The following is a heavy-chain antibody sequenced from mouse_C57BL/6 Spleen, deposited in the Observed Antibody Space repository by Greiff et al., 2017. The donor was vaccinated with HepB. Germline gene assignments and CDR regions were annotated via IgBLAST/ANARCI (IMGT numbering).Heavy chain of an antibody. CDR3: ARGDDDYDGGPWFAY. CDR1: GYAFTNYL. D-gene: IGHD2-4*01. V-gene: IGHV1-54*01. CDR2: INPGSGGT. Sequence: QVQLQQSGAELVRPGTSVKVSCKASGYAFTNYLIEWVKQRPGQGLEWIGVINPGSGGTNYNEKFKGKATLTADKSSSTAYMQLSSLTSEDSAVYFWARGDDDYDGGPWFAYWGQGTLVTVSA. J-gene: IGHJ3*01.